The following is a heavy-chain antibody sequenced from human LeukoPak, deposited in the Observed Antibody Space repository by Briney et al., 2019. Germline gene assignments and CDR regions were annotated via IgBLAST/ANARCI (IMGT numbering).Heavy chain of an antibody. J-gene: IGHJ4*02. CDR3: ARDGGSHCAYTPR. Sequence: GGSLRLSCVASGFTFGSYSMNWVRQAPGRGLAWVSYISSVSSIMYYAGSLKVRFSMSRDNAKNSLFLRMDGLRDDDTGVYYCARDGGSHCAYTPRWGQGTGVTVS. V-gene: IGHV3-48*02. CDR2: ISSVSSIM. CDR1: GFTFGSYS. D-gene: IGHD3-16*01.